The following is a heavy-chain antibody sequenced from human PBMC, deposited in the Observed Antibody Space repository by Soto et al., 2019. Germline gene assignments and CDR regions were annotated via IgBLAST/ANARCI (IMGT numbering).Heavy chain of an antibody. CDR3: ARDRDWATDY. Sequence: QVQLVQSGAEVKNPGASVTVSCKASGYTFTNHAMHWVRQAPGQRLEWMGWINVGIGNTKYSQKFLGRVTITRDTSASTVYMELSSLRSEDSAMYYCARDRDWATDYWGQGTLVTVSS. D-gene: IGHD5-12*01. J-gene: IGHJ4*02. CDR2: INVGIGNT. CDR1: GYTFTNHA. V-gene: IGHV1-3*01.